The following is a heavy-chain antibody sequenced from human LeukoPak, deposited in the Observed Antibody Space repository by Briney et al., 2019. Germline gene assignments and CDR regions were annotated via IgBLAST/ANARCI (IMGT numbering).Heavy chain of an antibody. D-gene: IGHD3-22*01. CDR3: TRDAADYFDSSASFDY. J-gene: IGHJ4*02. V-gene: IGHV3-30*04. CDR1: GFNFRSYS. CDR2: IWYDGSRS. Sequence: GGSLRLSCAASGFNFRSYSMHWVRQAPGQGLEWVAVIWYDGSRSDYADSVKGRFTISRDNSKNTLFLQMNSLRGEDTAVYYCTRDAADYFDSSASFDYWGQGTLVTVSS.